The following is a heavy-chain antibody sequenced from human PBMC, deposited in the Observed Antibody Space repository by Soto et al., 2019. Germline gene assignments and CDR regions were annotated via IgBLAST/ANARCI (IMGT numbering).Heavy chain of an antibody. CDR1: GFIFSDYG. CDR2: IYYDGSNE. D-gene: IGHD1-1*01. Sequence: QVQLVESGGAVVQPGRSLRLACETSGFIFSDYGMHWVRQAPGKGLEWVAVIYYDGSNEHYSDSVRGRFTISRDNSKNILYLQMNSLRAEDTANYYCARWWNDEEWVETMDVWGQGTTVTVSS. CDR3: ARWWNDEEWVETMDV. J-gene: IGHJ6*01. V-gene: IGHV3-33*01.